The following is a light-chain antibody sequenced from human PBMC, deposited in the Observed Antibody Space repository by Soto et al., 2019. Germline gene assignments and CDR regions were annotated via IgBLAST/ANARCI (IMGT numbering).Light chain of an antibody. Sequence: QSVLTQPPSASGSPGQSVTISCTGTSSDVGGYKYVSWYQHYPGKAPKLMIYAVSKRPSGVPDRFSGSKSGNTASLTVSGLQAEDEADYYCSSYAGSNNYVFGTGTKLTVL. CDR2: AVS. CDR1: SSDVGGYKY. CDR3: SSYAGSNNYV. J-gene: IGLJ1*01. V-gene: IGLV2-8*01.